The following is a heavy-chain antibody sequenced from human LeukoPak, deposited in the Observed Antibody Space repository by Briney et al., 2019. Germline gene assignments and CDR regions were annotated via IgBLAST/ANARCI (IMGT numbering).Heavy chain of an antibody. Sequence: SVKVSCKASGYTFTSYGISWVRQAPGQGLEWMGGITPMFGTANYAQKFQGRVTITADESTSTAYMELSSLRSEDTAVYYCVRDGSYYDSSGYYYLYWGQGTLVTVSS. D-gene: IGHD3-22*01. J-gene: IGHJ4*02. CDR1: GYTFTSYG. CDR3: VRDGSYYDSSGYYYLY. CDR2: ITPMFGTA. V-gene: IGHV1-69*13.